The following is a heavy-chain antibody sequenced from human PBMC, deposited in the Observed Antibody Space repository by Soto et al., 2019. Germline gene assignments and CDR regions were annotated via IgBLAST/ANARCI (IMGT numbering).Heavy chain of an antibody. CDR3: AKAIGIAVAGTVFDY. CDR2: ISGSGGST. CDR1: GVTFSSYA. J-gene: IGHJ4*02. D-gene: IGHD6-19*01. Sequence: GSLRLSCAASGVTFSSYAMSWVRQAPGKGLEWVSAISGSGGSTYYADSVKGRFTISRDNSKNTLYLQMNSLRAEDTAVYYCAKAIGIAVAGTVFDYWGQGTLVTVSS. V-gene: IGHV3-23*01.